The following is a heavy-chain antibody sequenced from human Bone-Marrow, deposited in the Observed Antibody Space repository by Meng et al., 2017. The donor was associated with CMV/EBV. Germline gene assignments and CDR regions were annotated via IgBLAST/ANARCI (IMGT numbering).Heavy chain of an antibody. CDR3: TRDRLEGDFSGPGF. V-gene: IGHV3-21*01. CDR2: IGGTGSGI. CDR1: GFSFSRYS. Sequence: GGSLRLSCAASGFSFSRYSMNWLRQAPGKGLEWVSSIGGTGSGIYYPDSVKGRFTISRDNARNTLYLEMSSLRAEDTAVYYCTRDRLEGDFSGPGFWGQGTVVTVS. D-gene: IGHD3-16*02. J-gene: IGHJ4*02.